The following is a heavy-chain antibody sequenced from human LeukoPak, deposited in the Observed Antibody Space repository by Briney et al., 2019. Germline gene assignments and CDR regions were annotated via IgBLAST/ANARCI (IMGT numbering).Heavy chain of an antibody. V-gene: IGHV6-1*01. J-gene: IGHJ4*02. CDR2: TYYRSKWYS. CDR1: GDSVSSNSAA. Sequence: SQTLSLTCAISGDSVSSNSAAWHWIRQSPSRGLEWLGRTYYRSKWYSDYAVSVKSRITINPDTSKNQFSLQLNSVTPEDTAVYFYARAEHSDYFNYWGQGTLVTVSS. CDR3: ARAEHSDYFNY. D-gene: IGHD1/OR15-1a*01.